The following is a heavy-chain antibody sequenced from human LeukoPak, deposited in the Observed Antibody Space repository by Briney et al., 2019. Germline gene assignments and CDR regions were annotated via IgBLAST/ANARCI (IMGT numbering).Heavy chain of an antibody. CDR1: GGSISSYY. D-gene: IGHD3-9*01. CDR2: IYTSGST. Sequence: SETLSLTCTVSGGSISSYYWSWIRQPAGKGLEWIGRIYTSGSTNYNPSLKSRVTMSVDTSKNQFSLQLTSVTAADTAVYFCGRDRPTGYYDYWGQGILVTVSS. J-gene: IGHJ4*02. CDR3: GRDRPTGYYDY. V-gene: IGHV4-4*07.